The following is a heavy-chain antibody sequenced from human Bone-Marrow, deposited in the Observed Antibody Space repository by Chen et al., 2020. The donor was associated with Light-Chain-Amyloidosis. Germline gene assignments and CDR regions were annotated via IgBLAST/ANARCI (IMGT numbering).Heavy chain of an antibody. V-gene: IGHV2-5*02. CDR1: GLSLNSTGVR. Sequence: QITLKQSGPTLVKPTQNLTLTCTVSGLSLNSTGVRVGRNRPPPGKALEWLAFICWDDDKRYTPSLKSRLAITMDTSKNQVVLTMTNMDPVDTATYYCAHGETEGYDYDSSGYYNYGLDVWGQGTTVTVSS. CDR2: ICWDDDK. CDR3: AHGETEGYDYDSSGYYNYGLDV. D-gene: IGHD3-22*01. J-gene: IGHJ6*02.